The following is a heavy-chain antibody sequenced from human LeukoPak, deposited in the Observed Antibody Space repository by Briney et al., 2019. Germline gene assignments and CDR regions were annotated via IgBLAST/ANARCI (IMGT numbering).Heavy chain of an antibody. Sequence: SGPTLVNPTQTLTLTCTFSGFSLSTSGMRVSWIRQPPGKALEWLARHDWDDEKFYSTSQRTRVTISKDTSKNHVVLTRTNIDPVDTATYYCARSWRTTADFDYWGQGTLVTVSS. CDR3: ARSWRTTADFDY. CDR2: HDWDDEK. V-gene: IGHV2-70*04. D-gene: IGHD4-17*01. J-gene: IGHJ4*02. CDR1: GFSLSTSGMR.